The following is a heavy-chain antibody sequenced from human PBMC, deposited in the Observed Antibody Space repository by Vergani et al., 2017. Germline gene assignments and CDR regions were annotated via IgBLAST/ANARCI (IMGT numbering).Heavy chain of an antibody. CDR2: IWYDGSNK. V-gene: IGHV3-33*01. D-gene: IGHD1-26*01. CDR1: GFTFSSYG. J-gene: IGHJ3*02. Sequence: HVQLVDSRGSVVPPGRSLRLSCAASGFTFSSYGMHLVRQAPGKGLELVAVIWYDGSNKYYADSVKGRFTISRDNYKNTLYLQMNSLRAEDTAVYYCVRQYSGSNMDAFDIWGQGTMVTVSS. CDR3: VRQYSGSNMDAFDI.